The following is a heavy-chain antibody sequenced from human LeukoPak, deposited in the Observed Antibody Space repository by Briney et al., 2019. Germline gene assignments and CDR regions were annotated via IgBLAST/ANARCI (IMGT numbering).Heavy chain of an antibody. V-gene: IGHV4-34*01. CDR1: GGSFSGYY. D-gene: IGHD6-13*01. CDR2: INHSGST. Sequence: SETLSLTCAVYGGSFSGYYWSWIRQPPGKGLEWIGEINHSGSTNYNPSLKSRDTISVDTSKNQFSLKLSSVTAADTAVYYCAREGAAAYYYYYMDVWGKGTTVTVSS. CDR3: AREGAAAYYYYYMDV. J-gene: IGHJ6*03.